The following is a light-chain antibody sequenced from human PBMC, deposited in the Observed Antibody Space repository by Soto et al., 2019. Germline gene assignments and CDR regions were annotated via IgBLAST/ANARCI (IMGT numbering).Light chain of an antibody. J-gene: IGKJ5*01. CDR3: QLSHTTLT. CDR2: GAS. Sequence: DIQMTQSPSSLSASVGDRVTITCRASQTIATFLNWYQQKPGKAPKLLIYGASTLQSGVPSRFSGSGSGADFTLTISSLQPEDSATYYCQLSHTTLTVGQGTRLESK. CDR1: QTIATF. V-gene: IGKV1-39*01.